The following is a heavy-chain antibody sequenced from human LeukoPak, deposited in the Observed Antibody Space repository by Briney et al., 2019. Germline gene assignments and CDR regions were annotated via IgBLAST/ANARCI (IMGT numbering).Heavy chain of an antibody. Sequence: PSETLSLTCTVSGGSISSSSYYWGWIRQPAGKGLEWIGRIYTSGSTNYNPSLKSRVIMSVDTSKNQFSLKLSSVTAADTAVYYCARGLSSSWYWFDPWGQGTLVTVSS. CDR3: ARGLSSSWYWFDP. D-gene: IGHD6-13*01. V-gene: IGHV4-61*02. CDR2: IYTSGST. CDR1: GGSISSSSYY. J-gene: IGHJ5*02.